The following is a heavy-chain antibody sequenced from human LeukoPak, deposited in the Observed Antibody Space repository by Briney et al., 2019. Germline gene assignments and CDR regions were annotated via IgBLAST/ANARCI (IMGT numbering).Heavy chain of an antibody. V-gene: IGHV1-58*02. J-gene: IGHJ6*02. CDR3: AANYGSGSYSSGYYYYGMDV. CDR1: GFTFTSSA. D-gene: IGHD3-10*01. Sequence: TSVKVSCKASGFTFTSSAMQWVRQARGQRLEWIGWIVVDSGNTNYAQKFQERVTITRDMSTSTDYMELSSLRSEDTAVYYCAANYGSGSYSSGYYYYGMDVWGQGTTVTVSS. CDR2: IVVDSGNT.